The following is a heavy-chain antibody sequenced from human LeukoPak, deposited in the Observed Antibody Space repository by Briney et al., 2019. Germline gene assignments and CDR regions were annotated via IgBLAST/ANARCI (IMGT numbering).Heavy chain of an antibody. CDR1: GGSFSGYY. J-gene: IGHJ4*02. CDR3: ARSRRSLVVTYDY. Sequence: SETLSLTCAVYGGSFSGYYWSWIRQPPGKGLEWIGEINHSGSTNYNPSLKSRVTISVDTSKNQFSLKLSSVTAADTAVYYCARSRRSLVVTYDYWGQGTLVTVSS. V-gene: IGHV4-34*01. CDR2: INHSGST. D-gene: IGHD2-15*01.